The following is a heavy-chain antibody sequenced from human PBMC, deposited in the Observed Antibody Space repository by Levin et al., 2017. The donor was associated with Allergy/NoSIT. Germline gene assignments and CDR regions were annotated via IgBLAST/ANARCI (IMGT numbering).Heavy chain of an antibody. CDR2: IRNKEYGEKT. CDR1: GFIFRDYA. V-gene: IGHV3-49*04. J-gene: IGHJ1*01. CDR3: IRGYSGYYAEYFYH. Sequence: SCTVSGFIFRDYAISWVRQAPGKGLEWVAFIRNKEYGEKTQYAASVQGRFTISRDDSTGIAHLQMNSLTIEDTAVYYCIRGYSGYYAEYFYHWGQGTVVTVSS. D-gene: IGHD3-22*01.